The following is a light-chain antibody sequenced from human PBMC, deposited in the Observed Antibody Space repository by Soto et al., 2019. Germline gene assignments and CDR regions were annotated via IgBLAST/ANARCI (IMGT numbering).Light chain of an antibody. CDR2: GAY. Sequence: EIVLTQSPGTLSLSPGERATLSCRASQSIDSTYLAWYQQRPGQAPRLLIYGAYSRATGIPDRFSASGSGTDFTLTISRLEPEDFAVYYCQQFGRSPLLTFGPGTKVDIK. J-gene: IGKJ3*01. CDR1: QSIDSTY. V-gene: IGKV3-20*01. CDR3: QQFGRSPLLT.